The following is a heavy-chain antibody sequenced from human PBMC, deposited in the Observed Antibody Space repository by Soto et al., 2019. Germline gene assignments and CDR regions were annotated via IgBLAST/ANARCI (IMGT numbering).Heavy chain of an antibody. Sequence: LSVTCTVSYGSISGGGYYRSWISQHPGKVMEXTAYIXSPRTSYYNPXXKRRANTXXDTSKNQFSLKLSSVTAADTAVYYCVAGIAFDYWGQGTLVTASS. D-gene: IGHD6-19*01. CDR2: IXSPRTS. J-gene: IGHJ4*02. CDR1: YGSISGGGYY. CDR3: VAGIAFDY. V-gene: IGHV4-31*03.